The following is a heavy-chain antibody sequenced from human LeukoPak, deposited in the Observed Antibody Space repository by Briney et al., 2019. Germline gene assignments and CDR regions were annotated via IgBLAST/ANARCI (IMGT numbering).Heavy chain of an antibody. D-gene: IGHD3-10*02. J-gene: IGHJ6*04. CDR2: INGIGSTI. CDR1: GFTFSDFY. CDR3: AELGITMIGGV. Sequence: GGSLRLSCSASGFTFSDFYMSWIRQAPGKGLEWVSYINGIGSTIHYADSVKGRFTISRDNAKNSLFLQMNSLRAEDTAVYYCAELGITMIGGVWGKGTTVTISS. V-gene: IGHV3-11*04.